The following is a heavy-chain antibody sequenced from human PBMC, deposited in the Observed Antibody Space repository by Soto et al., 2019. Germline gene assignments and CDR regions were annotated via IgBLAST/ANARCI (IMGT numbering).Heavy chain of an antibody. J-gene: IGHJ4*02. CDR2: ISATGGGT. V-gene: IGHV3-23*01. CDR3: AKDXRAGGNSAFYFDF. Sequence: GGSLRLSCAASGFKFSNYAMSWVRQAPGKGLEWVSLISATGGGTYYADSVKGRFTISRDNSHNTLYLQVHSLTAEDTAVYYCAKDXRAGGNSAFYFDFWGQGAQVTVSS. D-gene: IGHD3-16*01. CDR1: GFKFSNYA.